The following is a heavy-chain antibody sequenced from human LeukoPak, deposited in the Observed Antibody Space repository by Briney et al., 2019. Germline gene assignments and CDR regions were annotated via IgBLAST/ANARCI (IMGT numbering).Heavy chain of an antibody. Sequence: PSETLSLTCAVYGGSFSGYYWSWIRQPAGKGLEWIGRIYISGSTNYNPSLKSRVTMSVDTSKNQFSLKLSSVTAADTAVCYCARDLGRAALLDPWGQGTLVTVSS. CDR1: GGSFSGYY. CDR2: IYISGST. CDR3: ARDLGRAALLDP. V-gene: IGHV4-4*07. J-gene: IGHJ5*02. D-gene: IGHD3-16*01.